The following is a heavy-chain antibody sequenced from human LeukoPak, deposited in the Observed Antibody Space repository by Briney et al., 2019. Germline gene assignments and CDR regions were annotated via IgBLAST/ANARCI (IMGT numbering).Heavy chain of an antibody. D-gene: IGHD3-16*02. Sequence: SETLSLTCAVYGGSFSGYYWSWIRQPPAKGLEWIGEINHSGSTNYKPSLKSRVTISVDTSKHQFSLKLRSVTAADTAVYYCARPLYDYVWGSYRYWGQGTLVTVSS. V-gene: IGHV4-34*01. CDR3: ARPLYDYVWGSYRY. CDR1: GGSFSGYY. J-gene: IGHJ4*02. CDR2: INHSGST.